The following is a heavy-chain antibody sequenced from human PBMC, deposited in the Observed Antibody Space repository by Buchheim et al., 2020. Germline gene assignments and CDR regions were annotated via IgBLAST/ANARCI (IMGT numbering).Heavy chain of an antibody. Sequence: QVQLQQSGPGLVKPSQTLSVTCAIFGDSVSSNSAAWSWIRQSPSRGLEWLGRTYYMSKWYNDYAMSVKSRITITPDTSNTPFSLQLNSVTPEDTAVYYCARGAVRARVYYYGMDVWGQGTT. CDR1: GDSVSSNSAA. J-gene: IGHJ6*02. D-gene: IGHD1-26*01. CDR3: ARGAVRARVYYYGMDV. CDR2: TYYMSKWYN. V-gene: IGHV6-1*01.